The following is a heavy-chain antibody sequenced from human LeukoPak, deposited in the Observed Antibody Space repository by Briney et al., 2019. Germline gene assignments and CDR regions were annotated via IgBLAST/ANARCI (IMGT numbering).Heavy chain of an antibody. CDR1: GGSINSY. CDR3: ARKSITMVRGVIDYYYYYMDV. Sequence: SETLSLTCTVSGGSINSYWSWIRQPPGKGLEWIGEINHSGSTIYNPSRKSRVTISVDTSKNQFSLKLSSVTAADTAVYYCARKSITMVRGVIDYYYYYMDVWGKGTTVTISS. J-gene: IGHJ6*03. D-gene: IGHD3-10*01. V-gene: IGHV4-34*01. CDR2: INHSGST.